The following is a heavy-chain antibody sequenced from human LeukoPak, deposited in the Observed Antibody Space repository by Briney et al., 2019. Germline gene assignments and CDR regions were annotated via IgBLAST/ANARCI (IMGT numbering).Heavy chain of an antibody. CDR3: ARVLGVAGTLKYYYGSGNLRGWFDP. D-gene: IGHD3-10*01. CDR1: GGTFSSYA. J-gene: IGHJ5*02. V-gene: IGHV1-69*05. Sequence: GSSVKVSCKASGGTFSSYAISWVRQAPGQGLEWMGGIIPIFGTANYAQKFQGRVTITTDESTSTAYMELSSLRSEDTAVYYCARVLGVAGTLKYYYGSGNLRGWFDPRGQGTLVTVSS. CDR2: IIPIFGTA.